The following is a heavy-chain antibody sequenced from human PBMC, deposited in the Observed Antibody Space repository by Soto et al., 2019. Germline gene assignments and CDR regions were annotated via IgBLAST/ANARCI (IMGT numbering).Heavy chain of an antibody. Sequence: ASVKVSCKASGYTFTGYYMHWVRQAPGQGLEWMGWINPNSGGTNYAQKFQGWVTMTRDTSISTAYMELSRLRSDDTAVYYCAREAVGSGSYYNRVYYGMDVWGQGTTVTV. D-gene: IGHD3-10*01. J-gene: IGHJ6*02. CDR3: AREAVGSGSYYNRVYYGMDV. CDR2: INPNSGGT. V-gene: IGHV1-2*04. CDR1: GYTFTGYY.